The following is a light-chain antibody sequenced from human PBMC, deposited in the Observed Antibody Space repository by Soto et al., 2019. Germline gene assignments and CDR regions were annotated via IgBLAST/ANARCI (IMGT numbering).Light chain of an antibody. J-gene: IGKJ4*01. CDR3: QHYNNWPLT. Sequence: EIVMTQSPATLSVSPGERATLSYRASQSVSSNLAWYQQKPGQAPRLLIYGASTRATGIPARFSGSGSGTEFTLTINSPQSEDFAVYYCQHYNNWPLTFGGGTKVEIK. V-gene: IGKV3-15*01. CDR2: GAS. CDR1: QSVSSN.